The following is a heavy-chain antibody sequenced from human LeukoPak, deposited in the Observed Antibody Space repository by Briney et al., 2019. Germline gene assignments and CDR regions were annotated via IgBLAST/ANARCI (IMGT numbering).Heavy chain of an antibody. CDR1: GGSISSGGYY. Sequence: SETLSLTCTVSGGSISSGGYYWSWIRQHPGKGLEWIGYIYYSGSTYYNPSLKSRVTISVDTSKNQFSLKLSSVTAADTAVYYCARGYKSPTVLDPWGQGTLVTVSS. V-gene: IGHV4-31*03. D-gene: IGHD5-18*01. CDR3: ARGYKSPTVLDP. J-gene: IGHJ5*02. CDR2: IYYSGST.